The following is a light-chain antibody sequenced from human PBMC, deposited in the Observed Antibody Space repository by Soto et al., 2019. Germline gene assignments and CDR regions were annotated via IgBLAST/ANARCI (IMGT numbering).Light chain of an antibody. CDR2: GAS. CDR1: QSVSSSF. Sequence: EIVLTQSPGTLSLSPGERATLSCRASQSVSSSFLAWFQQKPGRAPRLLIYGASSRATGIPDRFSGSGSGTDFTLTISRLEPEDFAVYYCQQYSSSPITFGQGTRLEIK. CDR3: QQYSSSPIT. J-gene: IGKJ5*01. V-gene: IGKV3-20*01.